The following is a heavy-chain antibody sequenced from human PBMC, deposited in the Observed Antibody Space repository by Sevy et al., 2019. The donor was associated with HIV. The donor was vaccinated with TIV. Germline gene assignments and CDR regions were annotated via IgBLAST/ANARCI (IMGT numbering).Heavy chain of an antibody. J-gene: IGHJ6*02. CDR3: ARSMVRSYGMDV. V-gene: IGHV1-69*13. Sequence: ASVKVSCKASGGTFSSYAISWVRQAPGQGLEWMGGIIAIFGTANYSQKFQGRVTITADESTSTAYMELSSLRSEDTAVYYCARSMVRSYGMDVWGQGTTVTVSS. CDR2: IIAIFGTA. CDR1: GGTFSSYA. D-gene: IGHD3-10*01.